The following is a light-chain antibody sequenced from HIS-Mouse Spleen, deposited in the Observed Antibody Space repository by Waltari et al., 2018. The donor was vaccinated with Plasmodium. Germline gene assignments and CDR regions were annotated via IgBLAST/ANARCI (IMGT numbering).Light chain of an antibody. J-gene: IGKJ1*01. CDR2: KAF. CDR3: QQYNSYSWT. Sequence: DIQMTQSPSTLSASVGDRVTITCRASQSISSWLAWYQQKPGKAPKLLIYKAFSVESGVPSRCSGSGSGTEFTLTISSLQPDDFATYYCQQYNSYSWTFGQGTKVEIK. V-gene: IGKV1-5*03. CDR1: QSISSW.